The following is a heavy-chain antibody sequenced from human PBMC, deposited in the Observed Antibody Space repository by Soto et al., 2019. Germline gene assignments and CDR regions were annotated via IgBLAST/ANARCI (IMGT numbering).Heavy chain of an antibody. V-gene: IGHV3-33*01. CDR1: GFTFSSYG. CDR3: ARDGEVLRYFAGAFDI. J-gene: IGHJ3*02. Sequence: GGSLRLSCAASGFTFSSYGMHWVRQAPGKGLEWVAVIWYDGSNKYYADSVKGRFTISRDNSKNTLYLQMNSLRAEDTAVYYCARDGEVLRYFAGAFDIWGQGTMVTVSS. CDR2: IWYDGSNK. D-gene: IGHD3-9*01.